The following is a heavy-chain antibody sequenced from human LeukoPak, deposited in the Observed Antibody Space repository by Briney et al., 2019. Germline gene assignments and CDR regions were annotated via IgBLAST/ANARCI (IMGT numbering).Heavy chain of an antibody. V-gene: IGHV4-4*07. Sequence: SETLSLTCAVSGGSISGYYWTWIRQPAGKGLEWIGRVYTSGSTHYNPSLKTRLTMSVDTSKNQFSLKLSSVTAADTAVYYCARLITGTTTAFDIWGQGTMVTVSS. J-gene: IGHJ3*02. CDR2: VYTSGST. CDR1: GGSISGYY. D-gene: IGHD1-7*01. CDR3: ARLITGTTTAFDI.